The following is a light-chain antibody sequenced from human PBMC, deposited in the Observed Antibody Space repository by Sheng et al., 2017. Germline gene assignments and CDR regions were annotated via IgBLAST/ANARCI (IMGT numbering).Light chain of an antibody. V-gene: IGKV1-9*01. CDR2: VAS. Sequence: DIQLTQSPSFLSASVGDSVTITCRASQGISSYLAWYQQKPGKAPKLLIYVASTLQSGVPSRFSGSGSGTEFTLTISSLQPEDFATYYCQQLNSYPPTFGQGTEGGTQT. CDR3: QQLNSYPPT. J-gene: IGKJ1*01. CDR1: QGISSY.